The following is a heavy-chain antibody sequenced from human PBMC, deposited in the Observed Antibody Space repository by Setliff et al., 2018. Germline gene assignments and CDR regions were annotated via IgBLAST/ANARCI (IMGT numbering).Heavy chain of an antibody. CDR2: FIPILGAT. J-gene: IGHJ5*01. CDR3: ARELRSPYWHLDS. Sequence: ASVKVSCKSSGGTFSSSGITWVRQAPGQGLQWLGRFIPILGATNYAQNFQDRVTITADESTSTGYMELRSLRSDDTAVYYCARELRSPYWHLDSWGQGTQVTVSS. V-gene: IGHV1-69*13. D-gene: IGHD3-16*01. CDR1: GGTFSSSG.